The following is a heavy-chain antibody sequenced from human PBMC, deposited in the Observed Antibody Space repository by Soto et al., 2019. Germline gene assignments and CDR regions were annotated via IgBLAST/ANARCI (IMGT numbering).Heavy chain of an antibody. CDR2: ISSSSSYI. CDR1: GFTFSSYS. V-gene: IGHV3-21*01. J-gene: IGHJ3*02. D-gene: IGHD2-2*01. CDR3: ARAGGGIVVVPAAKGRLAFDI. Sequence: GGSLRLSCAASGFTFSSYSMNWVRQAPGKGLEWVSSISSSSSYIYYADSVKGRFTISRDNAKNSLYLQMNSLRAEDRAVYYCARAGGGIVVVPAAKGRLAFDIWGQGTMVTVSS.